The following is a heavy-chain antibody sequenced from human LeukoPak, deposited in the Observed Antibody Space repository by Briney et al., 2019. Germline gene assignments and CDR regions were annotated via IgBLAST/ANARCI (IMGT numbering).Heavy chain of an antibody. CDR1: GFSIGNYW. CDR2: IKQDGSET. Sequence: PGGSLRLSCAASGFSIGNYWMNWVRQAPGKGLEGGANIKQDGSETFYVDSVRGRFTISRDNAKNSLYLEVNSLRAGDTAVYYCARGKPYYYYMDVWGKGTTVTVSS. V-gene: IGHV3-7*01. D-gene: IGHD3-16*01. CDR3: ARGKPYYYYMDV. J-gene: IGHJ6*03.